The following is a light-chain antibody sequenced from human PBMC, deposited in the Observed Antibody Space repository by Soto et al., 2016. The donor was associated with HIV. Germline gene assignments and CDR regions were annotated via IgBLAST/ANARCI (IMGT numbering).Light chain of an antibody. V-gene: IGLV3-21*03. CDR2: DNS. Sequence: SYELTQPPSMSLAPGKTASVTCGGHNIGIKSVHWYQQRPGQAPVLVLYDNSDRPSGISERFSGSNSGNTATLTISRVEAGDEADYYCQVWDSSSDHVVFGGGTKLTVL. CDR1: NIGIKS. CDR3: QVWDSSSDHVV. J-gene: IGLJ2*01.